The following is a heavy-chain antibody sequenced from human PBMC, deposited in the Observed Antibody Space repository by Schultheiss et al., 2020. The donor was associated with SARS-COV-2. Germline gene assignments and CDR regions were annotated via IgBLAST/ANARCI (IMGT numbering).Heavy chain of an antibody. CDR1: GFTFISYE. D-gene: IGHD2-8*02. Sequence: GESLKISCAASGFTFISYEMNWVRQAPGKGLEWVSYISSSGSTIYNADSVKGRFTISRDNAKNSLYLQMNSLRAEDTAIYYCARGGAMVMYYFQYHDMDFWGQGTTVTVSS. J-gene: IGHJ6*02. CDR3: ARGGAMVMYYFQYHDMDF. CDR2: ISSSGSTI. V-gene: IGHV3-48*03.